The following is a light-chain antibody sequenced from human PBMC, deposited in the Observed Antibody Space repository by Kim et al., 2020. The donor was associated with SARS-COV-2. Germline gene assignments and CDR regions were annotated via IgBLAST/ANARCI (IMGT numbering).Light chain of an antibody. J-gene: IGKJ1*01. CDR3: QRYDGSPRT. V-gene: IGKV3-20*01. Sequence: EIVLTQSPGTLSLSPGERATLSCRASQGIRSNFLGWYQQKPGQAPTLFIYGTSNRAPGVPDRVSGSGAGTDFTLTISRLGTEDFAVYYCQRYDGSPRTFGQGTKGDIK. CDR1: QGIRSNF. CDR2: GTS.